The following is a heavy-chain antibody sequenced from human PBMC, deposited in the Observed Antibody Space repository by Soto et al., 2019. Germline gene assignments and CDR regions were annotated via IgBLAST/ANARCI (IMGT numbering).Heavy chain of an antibody. CDR2: ISAYNGNT. CDR3: ARSFTNHIVVVTAFIRSGTYYYGMDV. CDR1: GYTFTSYG. V-gene: IGHV1-18*01. J-gene: IGHJ6*02. D-gene: IGHD2-2*01. Sequence: ASVKVSCKASGYTFTSYGISWVRQAPGQGLEWMGWISAYNGNTNYAQKLQGRVTMTTDTSTSTAYMELRSLRSDDTAVYYCARSFTNHIVVVTAFIRSGTYYYGMDVCGQLSTVPVS.